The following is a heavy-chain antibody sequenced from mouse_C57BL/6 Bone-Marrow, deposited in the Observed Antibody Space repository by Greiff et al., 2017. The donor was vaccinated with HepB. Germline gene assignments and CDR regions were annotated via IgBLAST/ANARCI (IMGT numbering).Heavy chain of an antibody. CDR2: IFPGSGST. V-gene: IGHV1-56*01. Sequence: QVHVKQSGPELVRPGASVKISCKAPGYTFTSHWMQWVRQRPGQGLEWIGEIFPGSGSTYYNEKFKGKATLTVDTSSSTAYLQLSSLTSEDSAVYFCARPYYGSTPFAYWGQGTLVTVSA. J-gene: IGHJ3*01. CDR3: ARPYYGSTPFAY. CDR1: GYTFTSHW. D-gene: IGHD1-1*01.